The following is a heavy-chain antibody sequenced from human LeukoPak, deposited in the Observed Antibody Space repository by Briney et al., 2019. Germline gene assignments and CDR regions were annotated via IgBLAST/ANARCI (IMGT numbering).Heavy chain of an antibody. V-gene: IGHV3-21*01. D-gene: IGHD3-22*01. CDR1: GFTFSSYS. Sequence: PGGSLRLSCAASGFTFSSYSMNWVRQAPGKGLEWVSSISSSSSYIYYADSVKGRFTISRDNAKNSLYLQMNSLRAEDTAVYYCARDLITMIVVVTSYLGYGMDVWGQGTTVTVSS. J-gene: IGHJ6*02. CDR2: ISSSSSYI. CDR3: ARDLITMIVVVTSYLGYGMDV.